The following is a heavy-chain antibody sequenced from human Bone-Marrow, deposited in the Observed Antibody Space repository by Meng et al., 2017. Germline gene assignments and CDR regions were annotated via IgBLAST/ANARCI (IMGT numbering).Heavy chain of an antibody. CDR2: IGTAGDT. D-gene: IGHD3-3*01. CDR3: ARRAGFLELDY. J-gene: IGHJ4*02. CDR1: GFTFSSYD. V-gene: IGHV3-13*03. Sequence: GESLKISCAACGFTFSSYDMHWVRQATGKGLEWVSAIGTAGDTYYPGSVKGQFTISRENAKNSLYLQMNSLRAGDTAVYYCARRAGFLELDYWGQGTLVTVSS.